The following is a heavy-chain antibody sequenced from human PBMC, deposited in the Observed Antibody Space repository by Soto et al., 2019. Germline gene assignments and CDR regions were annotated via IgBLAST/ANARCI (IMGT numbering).Heavy chain of an antibody. V-gene: IGHV4-31*03. CDR3: ARPRSSGYAGEFDY. J-gene: IGHJ4*02. CDR1: GGSISSGGYY. CDR2: IFYSGTT. D-gene: IGHD3-22*01. Sequence: SETLSLTCTVSGGSISSGGYYWSWIRQHPGKGLEWIGYIFYSGTTYYNPSLKSRVTISLDTSKNQFSLKLTSVTTADTAVYYCARPRSSGYAGEFDYWGQGILVTVSS.